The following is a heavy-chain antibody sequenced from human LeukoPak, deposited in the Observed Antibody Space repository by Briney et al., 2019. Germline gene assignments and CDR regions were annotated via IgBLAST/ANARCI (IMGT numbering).Heavy chain of an antibody. CDR1: GFTFSSYG. CDR3: ARGQFVVVTANAYDY. V-gene: IGHV3-30*03. CDR2: ISYDGSNK. D-gene: IGHD2-21*02. Sequence: GRSLRLSCAASGFTFSSYGMHWVRQAPGKGLEWVAVISYDGSNKYYADSVKGRFTISRDNSKNTLYLQMNSLRAEDTAVYYCARGQFVVVTANAYDYWGQGTLVTVSS. J-gene: IGHJ4*02.